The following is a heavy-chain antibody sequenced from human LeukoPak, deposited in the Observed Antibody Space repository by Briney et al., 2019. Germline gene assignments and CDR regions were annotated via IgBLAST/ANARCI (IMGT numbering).Heavy chain of an antibody. CDR3: ARARSSSDDAFDI. CDR1: GGSISSYY. CDR2: IYYSGST. D-gene: IGHD6-13*01. Sequence: SETLSLTCTVSGGSISSYYWSWIRQPPGKGLEWIGYIYYSGSTNYNPSLKSRVTISVDTSKNQFSLKLSSVTAADTAVYYCARARSSSDDAFDIWGQGTMVTVSS. J-gene: IGHJ3*02. V-gene: IGHV4-59*01.